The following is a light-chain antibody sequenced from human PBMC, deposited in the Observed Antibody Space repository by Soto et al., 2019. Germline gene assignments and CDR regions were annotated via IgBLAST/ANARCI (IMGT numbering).Light chain of an antibody. CDR1: STDVGYYDS. V-gene: IGLV2-11*01. CDR3: CSYSGTFVV. Sequence: QSVLTQPRSVSGSPGQSVAISCTGSSTDVGYYDSVSWDQHHPGKAPKLLIYEVFKRPSRVPDRFSGSKSSTTASLTIAGLQAEEEGDYYCCSYSGTFVVFGGGTQLPVL. CDR2: EVF. J-gene: IGLJ2*01.